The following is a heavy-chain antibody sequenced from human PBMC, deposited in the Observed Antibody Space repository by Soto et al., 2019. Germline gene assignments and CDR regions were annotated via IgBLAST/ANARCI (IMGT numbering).Heavy chain of an antibody. CDR1: GYTFNSYA. J-gene: IGHJ4*02. D-gene: IGHD3-9*01. CDR3: ARALSGYYKGPADY. CDR2: INAGNGNT. Sequence: GASVKVSCKASGYTFNSYAMYWVRQAPGQRLEWMGWINAGNGNTKYSQKFQGRVTITRDTSASTAYMELSSLRSEDTAVYYCARALSGYYKGPADYWGQGTLVTVSS. V-gene: IGHV1-3*01.